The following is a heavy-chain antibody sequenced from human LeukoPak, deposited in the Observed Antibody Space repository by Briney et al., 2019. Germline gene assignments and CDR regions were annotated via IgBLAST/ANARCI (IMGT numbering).Heavy chain of an antibody. CDR1: GFTFTTYS. CDR2: ISSGSSAI. CDR3: ARDPYYDYVWGSYRPYYFDY. J-gene: IGHJ4*02. V-gene: IGHV3-21*04. D-gene: IGHD3-16*02. Sequence: GGSLRLSCEASGFTFTTYSMTWVRQAPGKGLEWVSIISSGSSAIFSADALKGRFTISRDNAKNSLYLQMNSLRAEDTALYYCARDPYYDYVWGSYRPYYFDYWGQGTLVTVSS.